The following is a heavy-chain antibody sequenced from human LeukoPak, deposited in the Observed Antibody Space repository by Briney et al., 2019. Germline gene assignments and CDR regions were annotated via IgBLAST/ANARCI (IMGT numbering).Heavy chain of an antibody. CDR3: ARGYYYDSSGYYLLYYFDY. Sequence: PSETLSLTCTVSGGSISSSSYYWGWIRQPPGKGLEWIGRIYYSGSTYHNPSLKSRVTISVDTSKNQFSLKLSSVTAADTAVYYCARGYYYDSSGYYLLYYFDYWGQGTLVTVSS. V-gene: IGHV4-39*01. D-gene: IGHD3-22*01. CDR2: IYYSGST. J-gene: IGHJ4*02. CDR1: GGSISSSSYY.